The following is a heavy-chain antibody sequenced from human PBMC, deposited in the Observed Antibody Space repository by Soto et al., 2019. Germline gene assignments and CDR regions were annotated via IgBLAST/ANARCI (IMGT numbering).Heavy chain of an antibody. CDR1: GGSFSGYY. CDR2: INHSGST. V-gene: IGHV4-34*01. J-gene: IGHJ4*02. Sequence: QVQLQQWGAGLLKPSETLSLTCAVYGGSFSGYYWTWIRQPPGTGLEWIGEINHSGSTNYNPSLKSRDTIAVDTSKNQFSLKLTSVTVADTAVYYCARDKITGLFDYWGQGTLVTVSS. D-gene: IGHD2-8*02. CDR3: ARDKITGLFDY.